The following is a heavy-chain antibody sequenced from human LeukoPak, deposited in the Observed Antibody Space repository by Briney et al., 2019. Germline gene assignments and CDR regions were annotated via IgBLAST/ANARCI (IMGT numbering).Heavy chain of an antibody. CDR3: ARGPGPNDAFDI. Sequence: SQTLSLTCTVSGGSISSGGYYWSWIRQHPGKGLEWIGYIYYSGSTYYNPSLKSRVTISVDTSKNRFSLKLSSVTAADTAVYYCARGPGPNDAFDIWGQGTMVTVSS. V-gene: IGHV4-31*03. CDR2: IYYSGST. J-gene: IGHJ3*02. CDR1: GGSISSGGYY. D-gene: IGHD1-14*01.